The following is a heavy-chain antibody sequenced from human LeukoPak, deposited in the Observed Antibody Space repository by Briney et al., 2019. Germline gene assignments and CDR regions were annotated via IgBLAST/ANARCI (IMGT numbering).Heavy chain of an antibody. CDR1: GFTFRTYW. J-gene: IGHJ4*02. D-gene: IGHD3-10*01. V-gene: IGHV3-74*01. CDR2: IDADGNTI. Sequence: GGSLRLSCAASGFTFRTYWMHWVRQAPGEGLVWVSRIDADGNTINYADSVKGRFTISRDNAKNTLYLQMNSLRGEDTAVYYCVTAVSYRFDNWGQGTLVTVSS. CDR3: VTAVSYRFDN.